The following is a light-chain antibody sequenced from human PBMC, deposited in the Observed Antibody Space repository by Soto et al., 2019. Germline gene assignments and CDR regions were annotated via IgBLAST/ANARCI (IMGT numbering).Light chain of an antibody. CDR1: SSDVGGYNY. Sequence: QSVLTQPASVSGSPGQSITISCTGTSSDVGGYNYVSWYQQHPGKAPKLMIYEVSNRPSRVSNRFSGSKSGNTASLTISGLQAEYEADYYCSSYTSSSTLVFGGGTKLTVL. V-gene: IGLV2-14*01. J-gene: IGLJ2*01. CDR3: SSYTSSSTLV. CDR2: EVS.